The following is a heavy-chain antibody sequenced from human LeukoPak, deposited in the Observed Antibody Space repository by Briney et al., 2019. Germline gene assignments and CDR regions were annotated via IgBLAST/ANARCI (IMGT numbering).Heavy chain of an antibody. D-gene: IGHD5-18*01. CDR2: IYYSGST. J-gene: IGHJ6*02. CDR1: GGSISSSSYY. Sequence: SETLSLTCTVSGGSISSSSYYWGWIRQPPGKGLEWIGSIYYSGSTYYNPSLKSRVTISVDTSKNQFSLKLSSVTAADTAVYYCATSGYSYVKNYYYYGMDVWGQGTTVTVS. CDR3: ATSGYSYVKNYYYYGMDV. V-gene: IGHV4-39*01.